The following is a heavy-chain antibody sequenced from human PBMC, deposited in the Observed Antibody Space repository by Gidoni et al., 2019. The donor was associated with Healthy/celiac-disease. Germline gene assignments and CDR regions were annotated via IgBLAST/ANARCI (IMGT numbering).Heavy chain of an antibody. CDR2: INPNSGGK. V-gene: IGHV1-2*02. Sequence: QVQLVQSGAEVKKPGASVKVSCKASGYPFPGYYMHWVRQPPGQGLEWMGWINPNSGGKNYAQKFQGRVTMTRDTAISTAYMELSRLRSDDTAVYYCAGAYYGDSSGSFDYWGQGTLVTVSS. CDR1: GYPFPGYY. D-gene: IGHD3-22*01. J-gene: IGHJ4*02. CDR3: AGAYYGDSSGSFDY.